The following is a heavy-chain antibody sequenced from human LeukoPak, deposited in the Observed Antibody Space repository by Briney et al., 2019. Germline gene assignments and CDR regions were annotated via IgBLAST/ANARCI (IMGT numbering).Heavy chain of an antibody. J-gene: IGHJ4*02. V-gene: IGHV4-39*01. CDR3: ARIKWLPNYYFDY. CDR1: GGSISSSSYY. Sequence: SETLSLTCTVSGGSISSSSYYWGWIRQPPGKGLEWIGSIYYSGSTYYNPSLKSRVTISVDTSKNQFSLKLSSVTAADTAVYYCARIKWLPNYYFDYWGQGTLVTVSS. CDR2: IYYSGST. D-gene: IGHD5-12*01.